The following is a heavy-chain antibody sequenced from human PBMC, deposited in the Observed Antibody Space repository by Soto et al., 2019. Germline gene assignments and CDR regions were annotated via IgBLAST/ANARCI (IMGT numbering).Heavy chain of an antibody. CDR2: ISAYDGNT. D-gene: IGHD3-3*01. J-gene: IGHJ6*02. CDR3: ARAYKFWSGYSVRGNYYGMDV. CDR1: GYTFTNYG. Sequence: ASVKVSCKASGYTFTNYGISWVRQAPGQGLEWMGWISAYDGNTNYAQKLQGRVTMTTDTSTSTAYMELRSLRSDDTAVYYCARAYKFWSGYSVRGNYYGMDVWGQGTTVTVSS. V-gene: IGHV1-18*01.